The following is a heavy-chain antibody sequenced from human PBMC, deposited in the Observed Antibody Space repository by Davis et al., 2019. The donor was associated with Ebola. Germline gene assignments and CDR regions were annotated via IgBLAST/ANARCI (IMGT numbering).Heavy chain of an antibody. Sequence: ASVKVSCKASGCTFSSYAISWVRQAPGQGLEWMGWISAYNGNTNYAQKLQGRVTMTTDTSRSTAYMELRSLRSDDTAVYYCAREAGATTRINDSWGQGTLVTVSS. V-gene: IGHV1-18*01. CDR2: ISAYNGNT. CDR3: AREAGATTRINDS. J-gene: IGHJ5*01. CDR1: GCTFSSYA. D-gene: IGHD1-26*01.